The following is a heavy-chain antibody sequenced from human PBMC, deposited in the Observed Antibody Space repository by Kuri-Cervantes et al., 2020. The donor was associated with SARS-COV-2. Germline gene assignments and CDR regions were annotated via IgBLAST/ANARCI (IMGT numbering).Heavy chain of an antibody. CDR3: ARVENFRGTNKYYPFFHY. Sequence: LRLSCTVSGGSFINTDHYWTWIRQPPGKGLERIGHIYYSGGTFYNPSLQSRILMSIDTSKNQFSLKLSSVTAADTAVYYCARVENFRGTNKYYPFFHYWGQGTPVTVSS. CDR1: GGSFINTDHY. V-gene: IGHV4-30-4*01. D-gene: IGHD3-16*01. J-gene: IGHJ4*02. CDR2: IYYSGGT.